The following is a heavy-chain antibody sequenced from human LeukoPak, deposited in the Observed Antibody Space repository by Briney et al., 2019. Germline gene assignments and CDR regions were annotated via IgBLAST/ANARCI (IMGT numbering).Heavy chain of an antibody. Sequence: SETLSLTCTVSGGSISSYYWSWIRQPPGKGLEWIGYIYYSGSTNYNPSLESRVTISVDTSKNQFSLKLSSVTAADTAVYYCARGIAAAGKDYWGQGTLVTVSS. CDR3: ARGIAAAGKDY. CDR1: GGSISSYY. J-gene: IGHJ4*02. D-gene: IGHD6-13*01. CDR2: IYYSGST. V-gene: IGHV4-59*08.